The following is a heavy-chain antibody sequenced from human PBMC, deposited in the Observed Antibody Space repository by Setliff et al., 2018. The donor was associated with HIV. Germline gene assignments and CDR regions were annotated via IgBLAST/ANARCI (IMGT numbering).Heavy chain of an antibody. Sequence: PSETLSLTCTVSGGSISSHYWSWIRQPPGKGLEWIGYINYSGSTNYNPSLKSRVTISVDTSKKQFSLKLTSVTAADTAVYYCARATWNSVDYWGQGTLVTVS. CDR3: ARATWNSVDY. CDR1: GGSISSHY. D-gene: IGHD1-7*01. CDR2: INYSGST. J-gene: IGHJ4*02. V-gene: IGHV4-59*11.